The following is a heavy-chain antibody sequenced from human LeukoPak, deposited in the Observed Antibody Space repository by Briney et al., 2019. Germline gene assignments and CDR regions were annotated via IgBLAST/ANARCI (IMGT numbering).Heavy chain of an antibody. CDR3: ARRVGATTSYYYGMDV. D-gene: IGHD1-26*01. CDR2: IYYSGST. Sequence: SETLSLTCTVSGGSISRYYWSWIRQPPGKGLEWIGYIYYSGSTNYNPSLKSRVTISVDTSKNQFSLKLSSVTAADTAVYYCARRVGATTSYYYGMDVWGQGTTVTVSS. CDR1: GGSISRYY. V-gene: IGHV4-59*01. J-gene: IGHJ6*02.